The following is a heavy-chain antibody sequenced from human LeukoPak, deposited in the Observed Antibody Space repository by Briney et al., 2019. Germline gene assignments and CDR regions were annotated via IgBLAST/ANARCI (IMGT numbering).Heavy chain of an antibody. V-gene: IGHV3-48*01. J-gene: IGHJ4*02. D-gene: IGHD2-2*01. Sequence: GGSLRLSCAASGFMFSNYGMNWVRQAPGKGLEWVSYISRSSSTIYYADSVKGRLTISRDNAKNSLYLQMNSLRAEDTAVYYCASLDCSSTNCSDYWGQGTLVTVSS. CDR1: GFMFSNYG. CDR2: ISRSSSTI. CDR3: ASLDCSSTNCSDY.